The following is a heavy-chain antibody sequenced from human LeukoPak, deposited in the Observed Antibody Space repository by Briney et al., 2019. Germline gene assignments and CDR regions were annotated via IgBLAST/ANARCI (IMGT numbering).Heavy chain of an antibody. V-gene: IGHV4-34*01. CDR1: GGSFSGYY. D-gene: IGHD2-8*01. CDR2: VNHSGST. CDR3: ARGYCTNGVCRYFDY. J-gene: IGHJ4*02. Sequence: SETLSLTCAVYGGSFSGYYWSWIRQPPGKGLEWIGEVNHSGSTNYNPTLKSRVTISVDTSKNQFSLKLSSVTAADTAVYYCARGYCTNGVCRYFDYWGQGTLVTVSS.